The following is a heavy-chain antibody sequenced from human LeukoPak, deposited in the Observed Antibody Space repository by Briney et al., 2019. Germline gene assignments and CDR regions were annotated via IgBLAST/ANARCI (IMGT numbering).Heavy chain of an antibody. Sequence: GESLQISCQGSGYIFTSYWISWVRQLPGKGLEWMGRIDPSDSYTNYSPSFQGHVTISADKSISTAYLQWSSLKASDTAMYYCARHVSSSNDYWGQGTLVTVSS. J-gene: IGHJ4*02. CDR2: IDPSDSYT. V-gene: IGHV5-10-1*01. CDR1: GYIFTSYW. CDR3: ARHVSSSNDY. D-gene: IGHD6-13*01.